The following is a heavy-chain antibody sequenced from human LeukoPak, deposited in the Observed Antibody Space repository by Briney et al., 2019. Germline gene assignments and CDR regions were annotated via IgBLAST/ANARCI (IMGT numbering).Heavy chain of an antibody. Sequence: GGSLRLSCAASGFTFSSYAMSWVRQAPGKGLEWVSAISGSGGSTYYADSVKGRFTISRDNSKNTVYLQMNSLRAEDTAVYYCAGDKTTSGYYEFDYWGQGTLVTVSS. CDR3: AGDKTTSGYYEFDY. CDR1: GFTFSSYA. CDR2: ISGSGGST. V-gene: IGHV3-23*01. D-gene: IGHD3-22*01. J-gene: IGHJ4*02.